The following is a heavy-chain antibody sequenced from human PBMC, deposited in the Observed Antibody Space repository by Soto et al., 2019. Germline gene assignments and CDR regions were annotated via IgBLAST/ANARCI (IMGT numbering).Heavy chain of an antibody. CDR1: GGSISSGGYY. CDR2: IYYSGST. V-gene: IGHV4-31*03. D-gene: IGHD6-13*01. Sequence: QVQLQESGPGLVKPSQTLSLTCTVSGGSISSGGYYWSWIRQHPGKALERIGYIYYSGSTYYNPSLKSRDTISVNTSKNKFTLKLSSVTAADTAVYYCARARGSSSPVDYYYGMDVWGQGTTVTVSS. CDR3: ARARGSSSPVDYYYGMDV. J-gene: IGHJ6*02.